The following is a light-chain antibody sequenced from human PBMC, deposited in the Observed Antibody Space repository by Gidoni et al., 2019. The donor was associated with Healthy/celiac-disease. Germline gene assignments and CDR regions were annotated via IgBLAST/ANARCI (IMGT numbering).Light chain of an antibody. Sequence: DIQMTQSPSSLSASVGDRVTITCRASQSISSYLNWYPQKPGKAPKLLIYAASSLQSGVPSRFSGSGSGTDFTLTISSLQPEDFATYYCQQSYSTVRTFGQGTKVEIK. CDR1: QSISSY. CDR2: AAS. J-gene: IGKJ1*01. V-gene: IGKV1-39*01. CDR3: QQSYSTVRT.